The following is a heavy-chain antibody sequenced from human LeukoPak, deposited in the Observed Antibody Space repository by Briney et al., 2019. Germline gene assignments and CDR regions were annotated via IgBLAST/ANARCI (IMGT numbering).Heavy chain of an antibody. CDR3: ARDKRSGYHQYYFDY. CDR1: GGSISSYS. Sequence: SETLSLTCTVSGGSISSYSWSWIRQPAGKGLEWIGRIYTSGSTNYNPSLKSRVTMSVDTSKNQFSLKLSPVTAADTAVYYCARDKRSGYHQYYFDYWGQGTLVTASS. CDR2: IYTSGST. D-gene: IGHD6-25*01. J-gene: IGHJ4*02. V-gene: IGHV4-4*07.